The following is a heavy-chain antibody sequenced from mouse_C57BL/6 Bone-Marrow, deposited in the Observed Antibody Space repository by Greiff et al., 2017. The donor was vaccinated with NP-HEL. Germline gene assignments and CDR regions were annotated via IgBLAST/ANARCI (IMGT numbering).Heavy chain of an antibody. CDR3: ARLLWLRRVYYYAMDY. Sequence: VQLQQPGAELVKPGASVKMSCKASGYTFTSYWITWVKQRPGQGLEWIGDIYPGSGSTNYNEKFKSKATLTVDTSSSTAYMQLSSLTSEDSAVYYCARLLWLRRVYYYAMDYWGQGPSVTVST. V-gene: IGHV1-55*01. J-gene: IGHJ4*01. CDR1: GYTFTSYW. D-gene: IGHD2-2*01. CDR2: IYPGSGST.